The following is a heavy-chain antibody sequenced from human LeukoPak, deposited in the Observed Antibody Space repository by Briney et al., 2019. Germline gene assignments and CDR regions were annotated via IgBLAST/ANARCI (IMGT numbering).Heavy chain of an antibody. V-gene: IGHV4-59*01. CDR1: GGSISSYY. Sequence: PSETLSLTCTVSGGSISSYYWSWIRQPPGQGLEWIWYIYYSGSTNYNPSLKSRVTISVDTSKNQFSLKLSSVTAADTAVYYCARGSGEYYYYGMDVWGKGTTVTVSS. CDR2: IYYSGST. D-gene: IGHD3-10*01. CDR3: ARGSGEYYYYGMDV. J-gene: IGHJ6*04.